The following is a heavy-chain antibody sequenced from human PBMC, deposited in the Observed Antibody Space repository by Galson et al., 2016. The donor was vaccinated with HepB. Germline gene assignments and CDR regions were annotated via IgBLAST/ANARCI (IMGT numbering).Heavy chain of an antibody. D-gene: IGHD3-16*01. CDR1: GGSISTTSFY. J-gene: IGHJ4*02. CDR2: IFHSGST. Sequence: SETLSLTCTVSGGSISTTSFYWGWIRQPPGKGLGWVGSIFHSGSTYYNPSLKSRVTVSVDTSKNHFSLKLRSVTAADTALYYCARQTIMQDYVWGSSGSHLYYFDFWGQGALVTVSS. V-gene: IGHV4-39*01. CDR3: ARQTIMQDYVWGSSGSHLYYFDF.